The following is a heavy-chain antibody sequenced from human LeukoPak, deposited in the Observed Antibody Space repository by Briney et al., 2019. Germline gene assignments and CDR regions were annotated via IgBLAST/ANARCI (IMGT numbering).Heavy chain of an antibody. V-gene: IGHV1-46*01. D-gene: IGHD3-10*01. J-gene: IGHJ6*03. CDR1: GYTFTNSY. CDR2: INPDGGNT. CDR3: ARRSSGSGSLDRIYYMDV. Sequence: GASVKVSCKASGYTFTNSYIHWVRQAPGQVLEWMGLINPDGGNTNYAQNFQGRVTLTRDTSTSTVYMELSSLRSEDTAVYYCARRSSGSGSLDRIYYMDVWGKGTTVTISS.